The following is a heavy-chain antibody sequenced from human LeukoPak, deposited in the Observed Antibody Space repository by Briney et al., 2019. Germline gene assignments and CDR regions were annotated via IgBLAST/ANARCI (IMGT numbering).Heavy chain of an antibody. V-gene: IGHV3-21*04. D-gene: IGHD4/OR15-4a*01. CDR3: ARRAGAYSHPYDY. Sequence: GGSLRLSCAASGFTFSSYTMNWVRQAPGKGLEWVSSISSSSSYIYYADSVKGRFTISRDNAKNTLYLQMNSLRADDTAVYYCARRAGAYSHPYDYWGQGTLVTVSS. CDR2: ISSSSSYI. J-gene: IGHJ4*02. CDR1: GFTFSSYT.